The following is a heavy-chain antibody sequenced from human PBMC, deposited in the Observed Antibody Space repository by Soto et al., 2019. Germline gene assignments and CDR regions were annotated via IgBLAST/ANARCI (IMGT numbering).Heavy chain of an antibody. CDR3: ARDVGSSGDYIFDY. V-gene: IGHV3-33*01. Sequence: QVQLVESGGGVVQPGRSLRLSCAASGFTFSNYGMHWVRQAPGKGLEWVAVIWYDGSDKYYADSVKGRFTISRDDSKNTLYLQMNSLRVEDTDVYYCARDVGSSGDYIFDYWGQGTLVTVSS. CDR1: GFTFSNYG. CDR2: IWYDGSDK. D-gene: IGHD4-17*01. J-gene: IGHJ4*02.